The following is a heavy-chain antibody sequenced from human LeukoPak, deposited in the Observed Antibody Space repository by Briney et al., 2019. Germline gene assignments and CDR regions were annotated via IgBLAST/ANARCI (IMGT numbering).Heavy chain of an antibody. J-gene: IGHJ2*01. D-gene: IGHD4-23*01. CDR3: AKTTVVTGYWYFDL. CDR2: ISTSSSTI. CDR1: GFTFRSYS. V-gene: IGHV3-48*02. Sequence: GGSLRLSCAASGFTFRSYSMHWVRQAPGKGLEWLSFISTSSSTIYYAGSVKGRFTISRDNAKSSLYLQMNSLRDEDTAVYYCAKTTVVTGYWYFDLWGRGTLVTVSS.